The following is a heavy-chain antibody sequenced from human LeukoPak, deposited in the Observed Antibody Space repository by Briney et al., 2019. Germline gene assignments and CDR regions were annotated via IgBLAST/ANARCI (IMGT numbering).Heavy chain of an antibody. D-gene: IGHD3-16*02. Sequence: PGGSLRLSCAASEFSVGSNYMTWVRQAPGKGLEWVSSIGTSSTYIYYSDSLKGRFTISRDNAKNSLSLQMNSLRAEDTAVYYCARHRTASDYWGQGTLVTVSS. CDR3: ARHRTASDY. CDR2: IGTSSTYI. V-gene: IGHV3-21*01. J-gene: IGHJ4*02. CDR1: EFSVGSNY.